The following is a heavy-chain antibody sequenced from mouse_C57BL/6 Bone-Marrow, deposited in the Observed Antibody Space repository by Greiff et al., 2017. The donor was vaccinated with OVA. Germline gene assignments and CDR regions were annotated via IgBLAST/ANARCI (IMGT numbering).Heavy chain of an antibody. D-gene: IGHD2-9*01. J-gene: IGHJ2*01. V-gene: IGHV5-2*01. CDR3: ARHPYYGYDDGYYFDY. CDR1: EYEFPSHD. Sequence: EVQVVESGGGLVQPGESLKLSCESNEYEFPSHDMSWVRKTPEKRLELVAAINSDGGSTYYPDTMERRFILSRDNTKKTLYLQMSSLRSEDTALYYCARHPYYGYDDGYYFDYWGQGTTLTVSS. CDR2: INSDGGST.